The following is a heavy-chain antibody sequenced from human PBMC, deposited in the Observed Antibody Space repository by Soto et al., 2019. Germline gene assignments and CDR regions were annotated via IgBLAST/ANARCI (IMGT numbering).Heavy chain of an antibody. D-gene: IGHD3-10*01. V-gene: IGHV3-30*18. CDR3: AKAKYYYGSGSYYTGEGFYYGMDV. CDR2: ISYDGSNK. CDR1: GFTFSSYG. Sequence: QVQLVESGGGVVQPGRSLRLSCAASGFTFSSYGMHWVRQAPGKGLEWVAVISYDGSNKYYADSVKGRFTISRDNSKNTLYLQMNSLRAEDTAVYYCAKAKYYYGSGSYYTGEGFYYGMDVWGQGPTVTVSS. J-gene: IGHJ6*02.